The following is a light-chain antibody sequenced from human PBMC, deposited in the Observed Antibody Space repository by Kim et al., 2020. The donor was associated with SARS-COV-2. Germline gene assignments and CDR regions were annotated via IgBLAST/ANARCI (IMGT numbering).Light chain of an antibody. V-gene: IGKV3-11*01. Sequence: LSPEERTTHAGRGSRGVSSYLAWYQQKPGQAPRLLIYDASNRATGIPARFSGSGSGTDFTLTISSLEPEDFAVYYCQQHSNLPKTFGQGTKVDIK. CDR2: DAS. CDR3: QQHSNLPKT. J-gene: IGKJ1*01. CDR1: RGVSSY.